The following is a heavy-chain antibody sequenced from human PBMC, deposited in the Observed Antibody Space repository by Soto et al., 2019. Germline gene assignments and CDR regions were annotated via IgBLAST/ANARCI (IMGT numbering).Heavy chain of an antibody. CDR1: GFIFSGSA. V-gene: IGHV3-73*01. CDR2: IRSRANNFAT. D-gene: IGHD2-2*02. Sequence: GGSLRLSCAASGFIFSGSAIHWVRQASGKGLEWVGRIRSRANNFATSSAASVKGRFTFSRDDPKNTAYLQMNTLKPEDTAVYYCARGQGAAIGDYYYHGMDVWGQGTTVTVSS. J-gene: IGHJ6*02. CDR3: ARGQGAAIGDYYYHGMDV.